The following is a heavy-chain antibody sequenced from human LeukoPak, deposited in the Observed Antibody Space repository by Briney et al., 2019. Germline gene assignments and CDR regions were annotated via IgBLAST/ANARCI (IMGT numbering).Heavy chain of an antibody. V-gene: IGHV4-34*01. CDR3: ARDREYSSSWLDY. D-gene: IGHD6-13*01. J-gene: IGHJ4*02. Sequence: PSETLSLTCAVYGGSFSGYYWSWIRQPPGKGLEWIGEINHSGSTNYNPSLKSRVTISVDTSKNQFSLKLSSVTAADTAVYYCARDREYSSSWLDYWGQGTLVTVSS. CDR2: INHSGST. CDR1: GGSFSGYY.